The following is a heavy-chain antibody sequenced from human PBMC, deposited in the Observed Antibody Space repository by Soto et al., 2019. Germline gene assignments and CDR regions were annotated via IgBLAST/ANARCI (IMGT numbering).Heavy chain of an antibody. V-gene: IGHV4-30-2*01. CDR1: GGCISSGGYS. CDR2: IYHSGST. D-gene: IGHD2-2*01. CDR3: ARVPTP. Sequence: TLSLTCTVYGGCISSGGYSWSWIRQPPGKGLEWIGYIYHSGSTYYNPSLKSRVTISVDRSKNQFSLKLSSVTAADTAVYYCARVPTPWGQGTLVTVSS. J-gene: IGHJ5*02.